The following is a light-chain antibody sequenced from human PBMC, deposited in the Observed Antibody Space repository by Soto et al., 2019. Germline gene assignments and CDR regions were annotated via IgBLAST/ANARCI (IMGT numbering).Light chain of an antibody. CDR1: QSISSY. V-gene: IGKV1-39*01. CDR3: HHSYSTSIS. CDR2: AAS. J-gene: IGKJ5*01. Sequence: DIQMTQSPSSLSASVGDRVTITCRASQSISSYLNWYQQKPGKAPKLLIYAASSLQSGXXSRFSGSGSRADFTLTISSLQPEDFATYYCHHSYSTSISSGQVKGLEIK.